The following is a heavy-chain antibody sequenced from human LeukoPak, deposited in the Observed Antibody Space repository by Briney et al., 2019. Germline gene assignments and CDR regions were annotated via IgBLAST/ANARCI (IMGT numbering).Heavy chain of an antibody. J-gene: IGHJ6*03. CDR1: GGSISSGSYY. V-gene: IGHV4-61*02. Sequence: PSETLSLTCTVSGGSISSGSYYWGWIRQPAGKGLEWIGRIYTSGSTNYNPSLKSRFTITVDTAKNPFSLKLSSVTAADTAVYYCARGHSHCSSTSCYVYYYYYYYMDVWGKGTTVTVSS. CDR3: ARGHSHCSSTSCYVYYYYYYYMDV. D-gene: IGHD2-2*01. CDR2: IYTSGST.